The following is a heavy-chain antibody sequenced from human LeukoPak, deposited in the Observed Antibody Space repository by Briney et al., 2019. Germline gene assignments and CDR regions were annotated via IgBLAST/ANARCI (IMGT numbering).Heavy chain of an antibody. J-gene: IGHJ4*01. D-gene: IGHD5/OR15-5a*01. CDR3: ARDATYYLRYGYFDC. Sequence: PGRSLRLSCAASGFTFSSYAMHWVRQAPGRGLEWVSSINDVGSHIYYADSVRGRFTISRDNAKTSVYLQMNNLRPEDTAVYYCARDATYYLRYGYFDCWGHGTLVTVSS. CDR2: INDVGSHI. CDR1: GFTFSSYA. V-gene: IGHV3-21*01.